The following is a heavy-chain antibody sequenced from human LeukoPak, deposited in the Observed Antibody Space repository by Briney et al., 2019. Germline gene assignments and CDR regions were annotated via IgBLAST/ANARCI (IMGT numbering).Heavy chain of an antibody. CDR3: ARVNIGYRDAFDI. V-gene: IGHV1-8*01. J-gene: IGHJ3*02. Sequence: GASVKVSCRASGYTFTSYDINWVRQATGQGLEWMGWMNPNSGNTGYAQKFQGRVTMTRNTSISTAYMELSSLRSEDTAVYYCARVNIGYRDAFDIWGQGTMVTVSS. D-gene: IGHD2/OR15-2a*01. CDR1: GYTFTSYD. CDR2: MNPNSGNT.